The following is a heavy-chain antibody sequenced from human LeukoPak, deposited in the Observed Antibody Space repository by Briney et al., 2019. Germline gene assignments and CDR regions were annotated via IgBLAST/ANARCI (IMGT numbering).Heavy chain of an antibody. CDR1: GCTFTSYG. V-gene: IGHV1-18*01. CDR3: TVVVVAAKAFDI. D-gene: IGHD2-15*01. Sequence: ASVKVSCKASGCTFTSYGISWVRQAPGQGLEWMGWISAYNGNTNYAQKLQGRVTMTTDTSTSTAYMELRSLRSDDTAVYYCTVVVVAAKAFDIWGQGTMVTVSS. CDR2: ISAYNGNT. J-gene: IGHJ3*02.